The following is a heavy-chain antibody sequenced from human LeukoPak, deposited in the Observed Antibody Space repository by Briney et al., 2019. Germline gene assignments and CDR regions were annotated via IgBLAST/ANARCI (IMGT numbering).Heavy chain of an antibody. CDR1: GYTFTDYY. J-gene: IGHJ4*02. CDR3: ARVGSGYYFDFFGVGPASQPFDY. CDR2: ISAYNGNT. Sequence: ASVKVSCKASGYTFTDYYMHWVRQAPGQGLEWMGWISAYNGNTNYAQKLQGRVTMTTDTSTSTAYMELRSLRSDDTAVYYCARVGSGYYFDFFGVGPASQPFDYWGQGTLVTVSS. V-gene: IGHV1-18*04. D-gene: IGHD3-22*01.